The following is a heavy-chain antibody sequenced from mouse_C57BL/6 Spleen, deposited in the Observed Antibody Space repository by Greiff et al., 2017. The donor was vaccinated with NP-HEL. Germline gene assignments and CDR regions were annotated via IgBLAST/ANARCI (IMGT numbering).Heavy chain of an antibody. V-gene: IGHV2-5*01. CDR3: AKKDDYDVGYFDV. CDR1: GFSLTSYG. CDR2: IWRGGST. Sequence: VKLVESGPGLVQPSQSLSITCTVSGFSLTSYGVHWVRQSPGKGLEWLGVIWRGGSTDYNAAFMSRLSITKDNSKSQVFFKMNSLQADDTAIYYCAKKDDYDVGYFDVWGTGTTVTVSS. J-gene: IGHJ1*03. D-gene: IGHD2-4*01.